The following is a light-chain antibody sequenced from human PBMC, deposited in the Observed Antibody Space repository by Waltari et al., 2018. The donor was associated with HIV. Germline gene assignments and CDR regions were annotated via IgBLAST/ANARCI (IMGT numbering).Light chain of an antibody. CDR1: GSNIGTRP. Sequence: QSVLTQPPSASGTPGQRVTISCSGSGSNIGTRPVKWYQQLAGSAPKLLIYRSDLRPACVPDRFSGSKSATSACLAISGLRSEDEATYYCASWDDSLNGVIFGGGTELTVL. J-gene: IGLJ2*01. V-gene: IGLV1-44*01. CDR3: ASWDDSLNGVI. CDR2: RSD.